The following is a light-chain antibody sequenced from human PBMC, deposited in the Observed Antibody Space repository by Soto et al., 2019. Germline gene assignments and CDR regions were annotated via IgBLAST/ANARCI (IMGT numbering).Light chain of an antibody. Sequence: DIQMTQSPSTLSASVGDRVTITCRASQSISDWLAWYQQKPRKAPKLLIYKASSLESGVPSRFSGSGSGTDFTLTISSLQPDDFATYYCQQYNSYSRTFGQGTKVEV. CDR3: QQYNSYSRT. CDR1: QSISDW. V-gene: IGKV1-5*03. J-gene: IGKJ1*01. CDR2: KAS.